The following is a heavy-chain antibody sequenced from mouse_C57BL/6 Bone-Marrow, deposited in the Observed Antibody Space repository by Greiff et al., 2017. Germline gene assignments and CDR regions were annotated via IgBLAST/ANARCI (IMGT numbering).Heavy chain of an antibody. D-gene: IGHD2-2*01. J-gene: IGHJ2*01. Sequence: EVQLVESGPGLVKPSQSLSLTCSVTGYSITRGYYWNWIRQFPGNKLEWMGYISYDGSNNYNPSLKNRISITRDTSKNQFFLKLNSVTTEDTATYYCARGRGLREDYFDYWGQGTTLTVSS. CDR1: GYSITRGYY. V-gene: IGHV3-6*01. CDR2: ISYDGSN. CDR3: ARGRGLREDYFDY.